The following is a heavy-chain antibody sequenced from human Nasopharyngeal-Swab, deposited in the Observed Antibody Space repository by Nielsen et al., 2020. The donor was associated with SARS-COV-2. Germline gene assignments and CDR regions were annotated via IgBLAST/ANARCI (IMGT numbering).Heavy chain of an antibody. CDR1: GFTFSSYW. J-gene: IGHJ6*02. D-gene: IGHD2-21*02. CDR3: ANAYCGGDCYSHDYYYYYGMDV. CDR2: IKQDGSEK. V-gene: IGHV3-7*03. Sequence: GESLKISCAASGFTFSSYWMSWVRQAPGKGLEWAANIKQDGSEKYYVDSVKGRFTISRDNSKNTLYLQMNSLRAEDTAVYYCANAYCGGDCYSHDYYYYYGMDVWGQGTTVTVSS.